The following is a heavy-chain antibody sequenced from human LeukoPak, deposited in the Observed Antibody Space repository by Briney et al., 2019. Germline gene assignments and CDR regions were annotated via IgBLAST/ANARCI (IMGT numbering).Heavy chain of an antibody. V-gene: IGHV3-74*01. CDR2: INSDGSST. Sequence: PGGSLRLSCAASGFTFSSNWMHWVRQGPGKGLVWVSRINSDGSSTSYADSVKGRFTISRDNAENTLYLQMNSLRAEDTAVYYCATYYYGSGSSTKVDYWGQGTLVTVSS. CDR1: GFTFSSNW. J-gene: IGHJ4*02. CDR3: ATYYYGSGSSTKVDY. D-gene: IGHD3-10*01.